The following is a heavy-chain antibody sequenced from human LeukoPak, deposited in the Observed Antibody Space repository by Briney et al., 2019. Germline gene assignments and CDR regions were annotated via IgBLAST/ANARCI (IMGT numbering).Heavy chain of an antibody. J-gene: IGHJ5*02. CDR2: IYISGSS. CDR3: ARQWSGYRYGSDWFDP. Sequence: SETLSLTCTVSGGSISSGSDYWSWIRQPAGKGLEWIGRIYISGSSNYNPSLKSRVTISLDTSKNQFSLKLSSVTAADTAVYYCARQWSGYRYGSDWFDPWGQGTLVTVSS. CDR1: GGSISSGSDY. D-gene: IGHD5-18*01. V-gene: IGHV4-61*02.